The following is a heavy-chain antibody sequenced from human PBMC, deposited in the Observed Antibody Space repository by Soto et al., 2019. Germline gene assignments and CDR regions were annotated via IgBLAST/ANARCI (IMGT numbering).Heavy chain of an antibody. CDR3: ARRGTISSAHHFDH. J-gene: IGHJ4*02. CDR1: GFTFSGYN. D-gene: IGHD6-6*01. CDR2: ITSSGSNT. Sequence: QVQLVESGRGLVKPGGSLRLSCAASGFTFSGYNMSWIRQAPGKGLEWVSYITSSGSNTFDAESVKGRFTISRDNTMNLLYLQMNSLSAEDSAVYYCARRGTISSAHHFDHWCQGTLVTVSS. V-gene: IGHV3-11*01.